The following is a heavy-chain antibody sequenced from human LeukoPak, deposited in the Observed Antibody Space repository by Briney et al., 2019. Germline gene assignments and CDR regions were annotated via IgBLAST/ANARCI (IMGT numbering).Heavy chain of an antibody. V-gene: IGHV3-7*01. CDR2: IKHDGSEK. J-gene: IGHJ4*02. Sequence: GGSLRLSCAASGFIFTNYFMSWVRQAPGKGLEWVASIKHDGSEKYYVDSVRGRFTISRDNTRNSLYLQMSSLRAEDTAVYYCATDRGWRTSGYYLYYFEYWGQGTLVTYSS. CDR3: ATDRGWRTSGYYLYYFEY. CDR1: GFIFTNYF. D-gene: IGHD3-3*01.